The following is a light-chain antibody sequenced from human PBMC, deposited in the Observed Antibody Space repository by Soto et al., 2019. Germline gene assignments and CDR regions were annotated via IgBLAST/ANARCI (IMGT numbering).Light chain of an antibody. J-gene: IGLJ1*01. Sequence: QSVLTQPPSVSGAPGQRVTISCTGSSSNIGAGYDVHWYQQLPGTAPKLLLYGNSNRPSGVPHRFSCSKSGTSASLAITGLQAEDAADYYCQSYDSSLSGYVFGTGTKLTVL. V-gene: IGLV1-40*01. CDR2: GNS. CDR1: SSNIGAGYD. CDR3: QSYDSSLSGYV.